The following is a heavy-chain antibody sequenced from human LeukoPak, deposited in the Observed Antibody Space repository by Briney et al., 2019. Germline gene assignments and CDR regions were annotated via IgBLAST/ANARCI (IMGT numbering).Heavy chain of an antibody. D-gene: IGHD3-10*01. CDR1: GFTFSNYA. J-gene: IGHJ4*02. CDR2: IRGSGGGT. V-gene: IGHV3-23*01. Sequence: GGSLRLSCAAFGFTFSNYAMTWVRQAPGKGLEWVSSIRGSGGGTYYADSVKGRLAISRDNSKNTLYLQMNSLRAEDTAVYYCARDLCYYGSGSYFDYWGQGTLVTVSS. CDR3: ARDLCYYGSGSYFDY.